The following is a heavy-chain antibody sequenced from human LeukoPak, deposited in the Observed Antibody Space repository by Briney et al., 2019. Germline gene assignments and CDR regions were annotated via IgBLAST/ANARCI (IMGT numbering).Heavy chain of an antibody. CDR1: DFTLSPYW. CDR2: IDSDGGDK. V-gene: IGHV3-7*01. D-gene: IGHD2-8*02. CDR3: ARGGSGSSKYWVF. J-gene: IGHJ4*02. Sequence: GGSLRLSCAASDFTLSPYWMTWIRQAPGRGLEWVANIDSDGGDKYYGDSVKGRFSISRDNAENSLFLQMNNLRVEDSAVYYCARGGSGSSKYWVFWGQGTLVTVSS.